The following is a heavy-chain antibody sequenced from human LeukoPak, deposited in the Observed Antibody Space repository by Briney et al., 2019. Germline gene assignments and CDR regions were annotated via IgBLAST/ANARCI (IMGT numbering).Heavy chain of an antibody. CDR1: GFTFSSYG. D-gene: IGHD3-22*01. Sequence: GGSLRLSCAASGFTFSSYGMSWVRQAPGKGLEWVSAISGSGGSTYYADSVKGRFTISRDNAKNSLYLQMNSLRAEDTAVYYCARGLGITMIVKALDYWGQGTLVTVSS. V-gene: IGHV3-23*01. CDR2: ISGSGGST. J-gene: IGHJ4*02. CDR3: ARGLGITMIVKALDY.